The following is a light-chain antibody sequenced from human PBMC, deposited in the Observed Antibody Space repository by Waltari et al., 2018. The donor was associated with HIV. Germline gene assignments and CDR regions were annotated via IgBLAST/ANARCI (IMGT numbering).Light chain of an antibody. V-gene: IGLV1-40*01. CDR1: SPNIRAGYD. J-gene: IGLJ3*02. CDR3: QSYDSSLNGWV. Sequence: QSVLTPPPSVSGAPGRKVTIPCPGSSPNIRAGYDVYWYQQCPGTAPKVLIYGNTNRPSGVPDRFSGSKSGNSASLAITGLQADDEADYYCQSYDSSLNGWVFGGGTKLTV. CDR2: GNT.